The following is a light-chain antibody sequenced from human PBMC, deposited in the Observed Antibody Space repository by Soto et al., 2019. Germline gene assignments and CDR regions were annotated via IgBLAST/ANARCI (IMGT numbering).Light chain of an antibody. V-gene: IGKV1-5*03. CDR2: KAS. CDR3: QQYNSYWT. Sequence: DIQMTQSPSTLSASVGDRVTTPCRAGQSISGWLAWYQQKPGKAPKLLSYKASSLESGVPPRFSASGSGTEFTLTISSLQPDDFATYYCQQYNSYWTFGQGTKVEIK. CDR1: QSISGW. J-gene: IGKJ1*01.